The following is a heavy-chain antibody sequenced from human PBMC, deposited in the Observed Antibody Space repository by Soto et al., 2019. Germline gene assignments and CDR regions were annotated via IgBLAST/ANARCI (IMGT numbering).Heavy chain of an antibody. D-gene: IGHD3-16*01. CDR3: ASYRGALYFEY. CDR1: GRPISSNY. J-gene: IGHJ4*02. Sequence: XETLSLTCVVSGRPISSNYWSWIRQSPDKGLEWLGYVFYGGTDYNPSLGGRVSMSVETSKSQFSLKLTSVTVADTAVYYCASYRGALYFEYWGPGILVTVSS. V-gene: IGHV4-59*01. CDR2: VFYGGT.